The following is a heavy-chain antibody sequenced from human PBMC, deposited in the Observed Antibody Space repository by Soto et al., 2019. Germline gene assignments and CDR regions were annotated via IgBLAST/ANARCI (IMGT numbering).Heavy chain of an antibody. CDR2: IIPLFHTT. Sequence: QVQLVQSGAEVKKPGSLVKVSCKASGGTFSSYAISWVRQAPGQGLEWMGGIIPLFHTTNYAQKFQGRVTMTEDESTSTAYMEVSSLRSEDTAVYYCARDRGARPYYYYAMDVWGQGTTVTVSS. CDR3: ARDRGARPYYYYAMDV. D-gene: IGHD3-10*01. CDR1: GGTFSSYA. J-gene: IGHJ6*02. V-gene: IGHV1-69*01.